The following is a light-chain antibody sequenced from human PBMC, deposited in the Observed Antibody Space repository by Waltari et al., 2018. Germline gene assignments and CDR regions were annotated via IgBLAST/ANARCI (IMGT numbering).Light chain of an antibody. J-gene: IGLJ3*02. CDR1: SSQIARYF. CDR2: NSH. CDR3: AVWDDSLNGPV. Sequence: QSVLTQPPPASGTPGQRVTMSCSGSSSQIARYFVNWYQQLPGTAPKLLIYNSHQRPSGVPDRFSGSKSGTSASLAVSGLLSEDEGDYYCAVWDDSLNGPVFGRGTKLTVL. V-gene: IGLV1-44*01.